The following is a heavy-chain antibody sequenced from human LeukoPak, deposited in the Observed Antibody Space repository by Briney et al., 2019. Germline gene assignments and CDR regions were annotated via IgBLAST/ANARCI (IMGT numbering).Heavy chain of an antibody. CDR3: ARDYGYAFDI. J-gene: IGHJ3*02. D-gene: IGHD3-10*01. CDR1: GFNFHDYG. Sequence: GGSLRLSCAASGFNFHDYGMSWVRQAPGKGLEWLSYIGTSYSSMSHADSVKGRFTISRDNAKNSLYLQMNSLRAEDTAVYYCARDYGYAFDIWGQGTMVTVSS. CDR2: IGTSYSSM. V-gene: IGHV3-48*01.